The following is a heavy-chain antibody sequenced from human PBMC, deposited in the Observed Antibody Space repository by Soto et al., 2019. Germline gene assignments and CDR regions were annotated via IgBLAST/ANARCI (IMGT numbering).Heavy chain of an antibody. D-gene: IGHD2-2*01. CDR1: GYTFTSYG. CDR3: ASSVVPAATASYGMDV. CDR2: ISAYNGNT. Sequence: GASVKVSCKASGYTFTSYGISCVRQAPGQGLEWMGWISAYNGNTNYAQKLQGRVTMTTDTSTSTAYMELRSLRSDDTAVYYCASSVVPAATASYGMDVWGQGTTVTVSS. J-gene: IGHJ6*02. V-gene: IGHV1-18*04.